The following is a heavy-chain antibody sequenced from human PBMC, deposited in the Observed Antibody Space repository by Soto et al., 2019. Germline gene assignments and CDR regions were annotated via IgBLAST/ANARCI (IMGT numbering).Heavy chain of an antibody. CDR1: GLTFSTYG. V-gene: IGHV3-48*02. Sequence: LVESGGGLVQPGGSLRLSCEASGLTFSTYGFNWVRQAPGKGLEWVSYITSSTTIYYADSVRGRCTTSRDNAKNSLYLQMNSLRDEDTAVYYCTRQRNGAGDVWGQGTTVTVSS. CDR3: TRQRNGAGDV. CDR2: ITSSTTI. J-gene: IGHJ6*02. D-gene: IGHD1-1*01.